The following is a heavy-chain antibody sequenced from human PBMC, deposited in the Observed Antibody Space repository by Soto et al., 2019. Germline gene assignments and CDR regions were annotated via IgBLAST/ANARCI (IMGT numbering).Heavy chain of an antibody. V-gene: IGHV4-30-4*01. Sequence: LCGGSISSGDYYWSWIRQPPGKGLEWIGYIYYSGSTYYNPSLKSRVTISVDTSKNQFSLKLSSVTAADTAVYYCARDTPMITFGGVIADAFDIWGQGTMVTVSS. J-gene: IGHJ3*02. CDR1: GGSISSGDYY. D-gene: IGHD3-16*02. CDR2: IYYSGST. CDR3: ARDTPMITFGGVIADAFDI.